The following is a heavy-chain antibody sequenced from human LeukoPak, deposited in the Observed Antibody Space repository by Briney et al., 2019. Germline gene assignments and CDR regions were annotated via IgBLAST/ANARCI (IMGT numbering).Heavy chain of an antibody. Sequence: GGSLRLSCAASGFTFSSYSMNWVRQAPGKGLEWVSSISSSSSYIYYADSVKGRFTISRDNAKNSLYLQMNSLRAEDTAVYYCASGFIAVAGSDYWGQGTLVTVSP. CDR3: ASGFIAVAGSDY. CDR1: GFTFSSYS. V-gene: IGHV3-21*01. D-gene: IGHD6-19*01. J-gene: IGHJ4*02. CDR2: ISSSSSYI.